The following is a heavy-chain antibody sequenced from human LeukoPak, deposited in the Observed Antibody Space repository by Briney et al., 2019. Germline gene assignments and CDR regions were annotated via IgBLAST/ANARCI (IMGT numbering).Heavy chain of an antibody. CDR3: ASPSYYYDSSGYYSFDY. Sequence: SVKVSCKASGYTFTSYAISWVRQAPGQGLEWMGGIIPIFGTANYAQKFQGRVTITTDESTSTAYMELSSLRSEDTAVYYCASPSYYYDSSGYYSFDYWGQGTLVTVSS. D-gene: IGHD3-22*01. J-gene: IGHJ4*02. CDR2: IIPIFGTA. V-gene: IGHV1-69*05. CDR1: GYTFTSYA.